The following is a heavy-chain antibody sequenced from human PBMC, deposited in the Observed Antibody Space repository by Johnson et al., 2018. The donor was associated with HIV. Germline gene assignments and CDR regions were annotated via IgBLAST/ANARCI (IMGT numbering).Heavy chain of an antibody. CDR3: ASQLVVVTADDAFDI. D-gene: IGHD2-21*02. CDR1: GFTFSSYA. Sequence: QVQLVESGGGVVQPGRSLRLSCAASGFTFSSYAMHWVRQAPGKGLEWVSGINWNGGSTDYADSVKGRFPISRDNSKKTRYLQMNSLRDGDTAVYYCASQLVVVTADDAFDIWGQGTLVSVSS. J-gene: IGHJ3*02. CDR2: INWNGGST. V-gene: IGHV3-NL1*01.